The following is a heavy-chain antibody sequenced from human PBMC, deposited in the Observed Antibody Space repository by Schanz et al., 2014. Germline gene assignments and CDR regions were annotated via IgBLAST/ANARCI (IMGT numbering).Heavy chain of an antibody. CDR3: ARVSMEFERGKSYYYYRDV. Sequence: QVQLVQSGAEVKKPGASVQVSCRASGYPFTSDDITWVRQAPGQGLEWMGWMNPPRGDTGYPRKFQDRVTMTRNTSISTAYMELNSLTSEDTAVYYCARVSMEFERGKSYYYYRDVWGRGTTVTGSS. J-gene: IGHJ6*03. D-gene: IGHD3-10*01. V-gene: IGHV1-8*01. CDR1: GYPFTSDD. CDR2: MNPPRGDT.